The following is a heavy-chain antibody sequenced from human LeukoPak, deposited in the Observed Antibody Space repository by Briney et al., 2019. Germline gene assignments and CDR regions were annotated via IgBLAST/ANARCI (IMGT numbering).Heavy chain of an antibody. CDR3: ASVKVSSIAALDWFDP. Sequence: ASVKVSCKASGYTVTSYGISWVRQAPGQGLEWMGWISAYNGNTNYAQKLQGRVTMTTDTSTSTAYMELRSLRSDDTAVYYCASVKVSSIAALDWFDPWGQGTLVTVSS. CDR1: GYTVTSYG. D-gene: IGHD6-6*01. CDR2: ISAYNGNT. J-gene: IGHJ5*02. V-gene: IGHV1-18*01.